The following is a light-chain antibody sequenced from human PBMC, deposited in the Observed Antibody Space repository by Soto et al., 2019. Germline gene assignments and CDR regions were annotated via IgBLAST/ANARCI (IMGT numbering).Light chain of an antibody. CDR3: QQYAASPLT. V-gene: IGKV3-20*01. CDR1: QSVGRNY. Sequence: ENVLTQSPGTLSLSPGERATLSCRASQSVGRNYIAWFQQKPGQAPRLLMHTASVRATGIPDRFSGSGSGTDFTLTISRPEPEDFAVFYCQQYAASPLTFGGGTKVEI. J-gene: IGKJ4*01. CDR2: TAS.